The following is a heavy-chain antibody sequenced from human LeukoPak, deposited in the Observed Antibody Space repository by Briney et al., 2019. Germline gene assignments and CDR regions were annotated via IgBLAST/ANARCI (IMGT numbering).Heavy chain of an antibody. J-gene: IGHJ4*02. CDR3: ASSGGRIHDYSNLFGY. D-gene: IGHD4-11*01. CDR1: GGSISSSSYY. Sequence: SETLSLTCTVSGGSISSSSYYWGWIRQPPGKGLEWIGSIYYSGSTYYNPSLKSRVTISVDTSKNQFSLKLSSVTAADTAVYYCASSGGRIHDYSNLFGYWGQGTLVTVSS. CDR2: IYYSGST. V-gene: IGHV4-39*01.